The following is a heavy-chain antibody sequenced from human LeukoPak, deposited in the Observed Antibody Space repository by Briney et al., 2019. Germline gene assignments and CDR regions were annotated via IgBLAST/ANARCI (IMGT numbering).Heavy chain of an antibody. Sequence: SETLSLTCTVSGYSISSGYYWGWIRQPPGKGLEWIGYIYYSGSTDYNPSLKSRVTITVDTSKNQFFLKLNSVTAADTAVYYCARDRELGYWGQGTLVTVSS. CDR1: GYSISSGYY. D-gene: IGHD1-26*01. J-gene: IGHJ4*02. CDR2: IYYSGST. CDR3: ARDRELGY. V-gene: IGHV4-38-2*02.